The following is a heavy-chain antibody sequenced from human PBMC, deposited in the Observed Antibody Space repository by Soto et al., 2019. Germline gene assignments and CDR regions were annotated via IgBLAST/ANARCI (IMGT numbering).Heavy chain of an antibody. CDR3: AKDAISGDGIWLMDS. D-gene: IGHD4-17*01. J-gene: IGHJ5*02. V-gene: IGHV3-23*01. CDR1: GFTFRNYA. CDR2: LLRSGSSA. Sequence: GGSLRLSCAASGFTFRNYAMTWARQAPGKGLEWVSSLLRSGSSAYYADSVRGRFSISSDTSANSLYLQMDNLRAEDTAIYYCAKDAISGDGIWLMDSWGQGTVVTVSS.